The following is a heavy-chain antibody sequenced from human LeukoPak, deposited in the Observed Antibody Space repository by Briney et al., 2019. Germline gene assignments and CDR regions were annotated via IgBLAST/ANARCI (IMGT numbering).Heavy chain of an antibody. CDR2: ISGYNART. Sequence: GASVKVSCKASGYTFTRNTISWVRQAPGQGLEWMGYISGYNARTKYAQKVQGRVTMTTDRSTSTAYMELRGLRSDDTAVYYCARPTTRGLWYFDLWGRGTLVTVSS. D-gene: IGHD5-12*01. V-gene: IGHV1-18*04. CDR1: GYTFTRNT. CDR3: ARPTTRGLWYFDL. J-gene: IGHJ2*01.